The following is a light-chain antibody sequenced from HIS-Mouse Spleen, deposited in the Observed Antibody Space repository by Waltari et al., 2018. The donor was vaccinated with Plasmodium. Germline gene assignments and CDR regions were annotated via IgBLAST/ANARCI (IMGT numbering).Light chain of an antibody. CDR1: ALPKKY. J-gene: IGLJ3*02. Sequence: SYELTQPPSVSVSPAQTDSTPCPGAALPKKYAYSYPQKSGQAPVLVIYEDSKRPSGIPERFSGSSSGTMATLTISGAQVEDEADYYCYSTDSSGNHRVFGGGTKLTVL. CDR3: YSTDSSGNHRV. CDR2: EDS. V-gene: IGLV3-10*01.